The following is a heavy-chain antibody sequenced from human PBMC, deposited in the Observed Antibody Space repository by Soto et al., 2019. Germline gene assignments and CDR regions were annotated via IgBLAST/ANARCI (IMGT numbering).Heavy chain of an antibody. CDR1: GFTFSSSW. D-gene: IGHD4-17*01. CDR2: MNPDGSAI. Sequence: GGSLRLSCVVSGFTFSSSWMHWVRQGPGKGLVWVSRMNPDGSAINYADSVKGRFTTSRDNAKNILYLQMNSLRAEDTAVYYCARFTVTPWYYYYGMDVWGQGTTVTVSS. V-gene: IGHV3-74*01. J-gene: IGHJ6*02. CDR3: ARFTVTPWYYYYGMDV.